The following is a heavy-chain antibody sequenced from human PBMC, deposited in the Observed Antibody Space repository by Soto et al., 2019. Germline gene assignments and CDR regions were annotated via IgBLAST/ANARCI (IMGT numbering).Heavy chain of an antibody. J-gene: IGHJ6*02. CDR3: AREGTIFGVAPYGMDV. CDR1: GGSISSYY. Sequence: SETPSLTCTVSGGSISSYYWSWIRQPPGKGLEWIGYIYYSGSTNYNPSLKSRVTISVDTSKNQFSLKLSSVTAADTAVYYCAREGTIFGVAPYGMDVWGQGTTVTVSS. CDR2: IYYSGST. D-gene: IGHD3-3*01. V-gene: IGHV4-59*01.